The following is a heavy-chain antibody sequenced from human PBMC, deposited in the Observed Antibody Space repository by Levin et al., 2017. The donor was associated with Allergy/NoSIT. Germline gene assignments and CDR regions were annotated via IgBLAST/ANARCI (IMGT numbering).Heavy chain of an antibody. V-gene: IGHV5-51*01. J-gene: IGHJ4*02. CDR3: ARLGIFWFSLGGGDSSSRRPPQGLDY. D-gene: IGHD6-13*01. Sequence: KVSCKGSGYSFTSYWIGWVRQMPGKGLEWMGIIYPGDSDTRYSPSFQGQVTISADKSISTAYLQWSSLKASDTAMYYCARLGIFWFSLGGGDSSSRRPPQGLDYWGQGTLVTVSS. CDR1: GYSFTSYW. CDR2: IYPGDSDT.